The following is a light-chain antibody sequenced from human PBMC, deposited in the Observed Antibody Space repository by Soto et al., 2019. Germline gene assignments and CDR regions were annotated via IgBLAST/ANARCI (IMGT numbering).Light chain of an antibody. V-gene: IGKV1-39*01. CDR2: AAS. CDR3: QHPYTTSIT. Sequence: DIQMTQSPSSLSASVGDRVTITCRASQTISSYLNWYQQSPGKAPKLLIFAASSLQSGVPSRFSGSGSGTEFTLTISSLQPEDFATYYCQHPYTTSITFGQGTRLEIK. J-gene: IGKJ5*01. CDR1: QTISSY.